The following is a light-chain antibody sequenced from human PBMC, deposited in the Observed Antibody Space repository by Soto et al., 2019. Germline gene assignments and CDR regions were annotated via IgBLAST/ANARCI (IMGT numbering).Light chain of an antibody. V-gene: IGLV1-40*01. CDR2: GNS. CDR1: SSNIGAGYD. Sequence: QSVLTQPPSVSGAPGQRVTISCTGSSSNIGAGYDVHWYQQLPGTAPKLLIYGNSNQPSGVPDRFSGSKSGTSASLAITGLQAEDEADYYCQSYDSSLSGYVVFGGGTKVTVL. CDR3: QSYDSSLSGYVV. J-gene: IGLJ2*01.